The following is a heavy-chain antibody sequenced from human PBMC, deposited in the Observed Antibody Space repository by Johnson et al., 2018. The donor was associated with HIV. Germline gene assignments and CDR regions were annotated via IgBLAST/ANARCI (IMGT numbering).Heavy chain of an antibody. CDR2: IKHDGSEK. CDR1: GFTFSSYW. D-gene: IGHD6-13*01. Sequence: VQLVESGGGVVQPGRSLRLSCAASGFTFSSYWMSWVRQAPGKGLEWVANIKHDGSEKYYVDSVTGRFTISRANAKNSLYLQMNSLRAEDTAVYYCARGGGSSWSDAFDIWGQGTMVTVSS. V-gene: IGHV3-7*04. CDR3: ARGGGSSWSDAFDI. J-gene: IGHJ3*02.